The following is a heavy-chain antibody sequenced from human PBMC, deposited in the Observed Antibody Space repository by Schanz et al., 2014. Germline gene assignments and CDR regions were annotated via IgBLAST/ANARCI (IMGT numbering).Heavy chain of an antibody. V-gene: IGHV1-18*01. D-gene: IGHD2-2*01. CDR1: GYPFSNYG. CDR3: ARDVPINDC. J-gene: IGHJ4*02. Sequence: QVQLVQSGAEVKKPGASVKVSCKASGYPFSNYGISWLRQAPRQGFEWMAWMSYNGNTKYAQSLQSRVTVTRDTATSSSYMELRSLASDDTAVYYCARDVPINDCWGQGTPVTVSS. CDR2: MSYNGNT.